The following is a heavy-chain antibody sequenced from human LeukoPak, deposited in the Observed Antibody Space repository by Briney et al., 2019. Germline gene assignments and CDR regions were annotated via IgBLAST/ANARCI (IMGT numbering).Heavy chain of an antibody. J-gene: IGHJ3*02. CDR2: IYYSGST. CDR3: ARDRGTVAGRADI. D-gene: IGHD6-19*01. CDR1: GGSISSYY. Sequence: SETLSLTCTVSGGSISSYYWSLIRQPPGKGLEWIGYIYYSGSTNYNPSLKSRVTISVDTSKNQFSLKLSSVTAADTAVYYCARDRGTVAGRADIWGQGTMVTVSS. V-gene: IGHV4-59*01.